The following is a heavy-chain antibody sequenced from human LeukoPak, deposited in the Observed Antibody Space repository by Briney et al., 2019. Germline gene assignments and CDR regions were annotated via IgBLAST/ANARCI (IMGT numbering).Heavy chain of an antibody. D-gene: IGHD4-17*01. CDR1: GFTFSSYA. V-gene: IGHV3-30-3*01. J-gene: IGHJ4*02. CDR2: ISYDGSNK. CDR3: AREDPHMTTVTTFPGY. Sequence: PGRSLRLSCAASGFTFSSYAMHWVRQAPGKGLEWVAVISYDGSNKYYADPVKGRFTISRDNSKNTLYLQMNSPRAEDTAVYYCAREDPHMTTVTTFPGYWGQGTLVTVSS.